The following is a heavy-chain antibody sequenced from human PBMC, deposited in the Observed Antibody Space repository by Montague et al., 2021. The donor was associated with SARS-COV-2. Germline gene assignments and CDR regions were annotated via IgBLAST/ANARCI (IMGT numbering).Heavy chain of an antibody. J-gene: IGHJ3*01. Sequence: SLRLSCAASGFTLNTYWMSWVRQAPGKGLEWVANIKGDGSEKVYVDSVKGRFTISRDNAKNSLYLQMNSLRVEDTAVYYCAREGSTETTSGAFDVWGQGTMVTVSS. D-gene: IGHD1-1*01. V-gene: IGHV3-7*01. CDR2: IKGDGSEK. CDR1: GFTLNTYW. CDR3: AREGSTETTSGAFDV.